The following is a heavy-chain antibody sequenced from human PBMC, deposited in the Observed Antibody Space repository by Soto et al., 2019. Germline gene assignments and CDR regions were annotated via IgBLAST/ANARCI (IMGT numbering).Heavy chain of an antibody. CDR3: AKGRAPSGWYPPYYYGMDV. CDR2: VSGSGGNT. J-gene: IGHJ6*02. D-gene: IGHD6-19*01. CDR1: GFTFSTYA. Sequence: ESGGGLLQPGGSLRLSCAASGFTFSTYAMTWVRQAPGKGPEWVSSVSGSGGNTLYADSVKGRFTISRDNSKNTLYLQMNSLRAGDTAVYYCAKGRAPSGWYPPYYYGMDVWGQGTTVIVSS. V-gene: IGHV3-23*01.